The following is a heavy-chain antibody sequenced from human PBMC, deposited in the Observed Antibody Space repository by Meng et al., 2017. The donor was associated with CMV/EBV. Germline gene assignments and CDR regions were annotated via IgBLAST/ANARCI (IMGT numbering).Heavy chain of an antibody. V-gene: IGHV3-13*01. CDR2: IGTAGDT. CDR1: GFTFSSYD. CDR3: ARGDSYGFSATEIFDY. Sequence: GGSLRLSCAASGFTFSSYDMHWVRQATGKGLEWVSAIGTAGDTYYPGSVKGRFTISRENAKNSLYLQMNSLRAGDTAVYYCARGDSYGFSATEIFDYWGQGTLVTVSS. D-gene: IGHD5-18*01. J-gene: IGHJ4*02.